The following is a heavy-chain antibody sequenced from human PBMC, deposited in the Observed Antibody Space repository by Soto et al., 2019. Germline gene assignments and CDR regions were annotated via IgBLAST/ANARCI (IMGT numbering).Heavy chain of an antibody. CDR2: TSWTSDTI. V-gene: IGHV3-9*01. Sequence: TGGSLRLSCTASGFIFNNFAMHWVRQAPGKGLEWVAGTSWTSDTIGYADSVKGRFTISRDNAKNSLYLQMNSLRPEDTALYYCTKDMGQMINRYYYGMDVWGLGTTVTGS. D-gene: IGHD3-22*01. CDR1: GFIFNNFA. J-gene: IGHJ6*02. CDR3: TKDMGQMINRYYYGMDV.